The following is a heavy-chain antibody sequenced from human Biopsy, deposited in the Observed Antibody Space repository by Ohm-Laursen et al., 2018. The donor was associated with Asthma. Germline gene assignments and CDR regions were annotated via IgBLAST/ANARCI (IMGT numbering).Heavy chain of an antibody. CDR1: GFAVSRDN. CDR3: VRGDSSNWSHYYFDY. V-gene: IGHV3-53*01. J-gene: IGHJ4*02. CDR2: IYSGGTS. Sequence: GSLRLSCSASGFAVSRDNMFWVRQAPGKGLEWVSVIYSGGTSHTADSVRGRFTISRDYSKNTLYLQMHSLRAEDTAVYYCVRGDSSNWSHYYFDYWGQGTLVTVSS. D-gene: IGHD3-22*01.